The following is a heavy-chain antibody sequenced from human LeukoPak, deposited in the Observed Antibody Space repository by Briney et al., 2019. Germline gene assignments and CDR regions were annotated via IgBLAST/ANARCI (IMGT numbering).Heavy chain of an antibody. CDR2: ISWNSGSI. J-gene: IGHJ4*02. D-gene: IGHD3-22*01. Sequence: PGGSLRLSCAASGFTFDDYAMHWVRQAPGKGLEWVSGISWNSGSIVYADSVKGRFTISRDNAKNSLYLQMNSLRAEDTALYYCAKDISYDSSGYPSFDYWGQGTLVTVSS. CDR3: AKDISYDSSGYPSFDY. CDR1: GFTFDDYA. V-gene: IGHV3-9*01.